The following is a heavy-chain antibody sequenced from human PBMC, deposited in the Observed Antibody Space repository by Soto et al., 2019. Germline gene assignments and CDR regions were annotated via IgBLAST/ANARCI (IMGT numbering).Heavy chain of an antibody. Sequence: PGGSLRLSCAASGFIFSPYGIHWVRQAPGKGLEWVALIRNDGSVKYYAESVTGRFTISRDNSKNTVYLQMNSLRAEDTALYFCARAPRMAPFDIWGQGTMVTVSS. CDR1: GFIFSPYG. CDR2: IRNDGSVK. CDR3: ARAPRMAPFDI. V-gene: IGHV3-33*01. J-gene: IGHJ3*02.